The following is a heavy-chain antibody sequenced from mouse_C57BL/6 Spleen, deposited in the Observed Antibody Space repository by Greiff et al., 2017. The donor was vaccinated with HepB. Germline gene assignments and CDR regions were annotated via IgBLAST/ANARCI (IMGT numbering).Heavy chain of an antibody. CDR2: ISDGGSYT. V-gene: IGHV5-4*01. D-gene: IGHD1-1*01. Sequence: DVQLVESGGGLVKPGGSLKLSCAASGFTFSSYAMSWVRQTPEKRLEWVATISDGGSYTYYPDNVKGRFTISRDNAKNNLYLQMSHLKSEDTAMYYCARGWYYYGTPDYFDYWGQGTTRTVSS. J-gene: IGHJ2*01. CDR3: ARGWYYYGTPDYFDY. CDR1: GFTFSSYA.